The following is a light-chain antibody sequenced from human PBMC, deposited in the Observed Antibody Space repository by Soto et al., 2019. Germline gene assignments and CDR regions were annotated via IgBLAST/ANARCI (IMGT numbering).Light chain of an antibody. CDR1: QSISSW. CDR2: DAS. Sequence: DIQMTQSPSTLSASVGDRVTITCRASQSISSWLAWYQQKPGKAPKVLIYDASSLESGVPSRFSGSGSGTEFPLPIRSLQPDDFATYYCQQYNSYPLTFGGGTKV. CDR3: QQYNSYPLT. V-gene: IGKV1-5*01. J-gene: IGKJ4*01.